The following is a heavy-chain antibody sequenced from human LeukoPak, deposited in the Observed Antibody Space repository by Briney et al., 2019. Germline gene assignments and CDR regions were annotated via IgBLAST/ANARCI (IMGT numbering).Heavy chain of an antibody. CDR1: GFTFDDYG. Sequence: GGSLRLSCAASGFTFDDYGMSWVRQAPGKGLEWVSGINWNGGSTGYADSVKGRFTIPRDNAKNSLYLQMNSLRAEDTAVYYCARSSSGSGGYYMDVWGKGTTVTVSS. D-gene: IGHD1-26*01. V-gene: IGHV3-20*04. CDR3: ARSSSGSGGYYMDV. CDR2: INWNGGST. J-gene: IGHJ6*03.